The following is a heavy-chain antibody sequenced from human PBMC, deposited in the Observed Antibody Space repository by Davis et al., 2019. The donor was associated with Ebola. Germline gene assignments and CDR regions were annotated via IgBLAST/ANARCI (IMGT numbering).Heavy chain of an antibody. V-gene: IGHV3-66*04. Sequence: GGSLRLSCSVSGFTFSTYAMHWVRQAPGKGLEWVSVIHTGGRTYYTDSVKGRFTISRDNSKNTIYLQMSSLRAEDTAVYYCARHYVHDYYMGLDVWGQGTTVIVSS. CDR2: IHTGGRT. CDR3: ARHYVHDYYMGLDV. D-gene: IGHD3-10*02. CDR1: GFTFSTYA. J-gene: IGHJ6*02.